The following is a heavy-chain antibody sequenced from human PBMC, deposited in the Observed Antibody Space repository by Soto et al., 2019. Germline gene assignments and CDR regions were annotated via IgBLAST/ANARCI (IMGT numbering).Heavy chain of an antibody. CDR2: IYYSRSI. Sequence: SETLSLTCNVSGDSIRSSKYYWGWIRQPPGKGLEWIGTIYYSRSIYYNPSLKSRVTISIDTSKNHFSLKLSSVTAADTAVYYCAKGSGSSAYSPFDYWGQGTLVTVSS. J-gene: IGHJ4*02. D-gene: IGHD3-16*01. CDR1: GDSIRSSKYY. CDR3: AKGSGSSAYSPFDY. V-gene: IGHV4-39*02.